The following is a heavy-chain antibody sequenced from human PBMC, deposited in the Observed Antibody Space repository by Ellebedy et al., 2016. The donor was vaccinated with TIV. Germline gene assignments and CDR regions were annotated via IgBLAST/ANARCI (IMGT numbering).Heavy chain of an antibody. CDR1: GGSISGYY. V-gene: IGHV4-4*07. D-gene: IGHD6-6*01. CDR2: IFSSGST. J-gene: IGHJ3*02. Sequence: MPSETLSLTCTVSGGSISGYYWSWLRQPAGKGLEWIGRIFSSGSTNYNPSLKSRVTLSLDTSKNQFSLNLSPVTAADTAVYYCARVVQGHAFDIWGQGTRVTVSS. CDR3: ARVVQGHAFDI.